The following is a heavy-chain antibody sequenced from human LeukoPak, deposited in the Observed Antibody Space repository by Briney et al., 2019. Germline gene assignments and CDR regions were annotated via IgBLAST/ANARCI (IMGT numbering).Heavy chain of an antibody. Sequence: GGSVRLSCEASGYSFSGFCMYWVRQAPGQGLEWVGWINPNSGATEYAQKVQGRVTMTSDTSINTPYMELSGLRIDDTAVYYCARATFWSGYSVMIPHYWGQGTLVTVSS. V-gene: IGHV1-2*02. D-gene: IGHD3-3*01. J-gene: IGHJ4*02. CDR1: GYSFSGFC. CDR2: INPNSGAT. CDR3: ARATFWSGYSVMIPHY.